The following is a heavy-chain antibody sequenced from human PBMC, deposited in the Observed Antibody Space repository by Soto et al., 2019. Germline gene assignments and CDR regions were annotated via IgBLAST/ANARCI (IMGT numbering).Heavy chain of an antibody. Sequence: QLQLQESGPGLVKPSETLSLTCTVSGGSISSSSYYWGWIRQPPGKGLEWIGSIYYSGSTYYNPSLKSRDTLSVDTSKNQFYRKLSSVTAAYTAVYYCARPLGGRELSIPFDAFDIWGQGTMVTVSS. D-gene: IGHD3-16*02. CDR1: GGSISSSSYY. J-gene: IGHJ3*02. CDR3: ARPLGGRELSIPFDAFDI. V-gene: IGHV4-39*01. CDR2: IYYSGST.